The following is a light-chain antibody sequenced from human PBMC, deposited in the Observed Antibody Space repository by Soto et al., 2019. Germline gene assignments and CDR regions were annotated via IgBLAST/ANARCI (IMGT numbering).Light chain of an antibody. CDR2: EVT. CDR3: NSYTSSNAFV. Sequence: QSALTQPASVSGSPGQSITISCTGTSHNVGRYDYVSWYQQLPGKAPKILIYEVTYRPSGVSNRFSASKSGNTASLTISGLHAEDEADYYCNSYTSSNAFVFGTGTKVTVL. V-gene: IGLV2-14*01. J-gene: IGLJ1*01. CDR1: SHNVGRYDY.